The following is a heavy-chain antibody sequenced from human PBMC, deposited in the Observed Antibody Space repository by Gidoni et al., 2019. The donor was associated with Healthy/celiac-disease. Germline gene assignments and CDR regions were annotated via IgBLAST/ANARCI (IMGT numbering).Heavy chain of an antibody. D-gene: IGHD6-19*01. CDR1: SGSISSYY. V-gene: IGHV4-59*01. CDR3: ARVKGSSGWYWFDP. J-gene: IGHJ5*02. CDR2: IYYSGST. Sequence: QVQLQESGPGLVKPSETLSLNCTVSSGSISSYYWSWIRQPPGKGLEWIGYIYYSGSTNYNPSLKSRVTISVDTSKNQFSLKLSSVTAADTAVYYCARVKGSSGWYWFDPWGQGTLVTVSS.